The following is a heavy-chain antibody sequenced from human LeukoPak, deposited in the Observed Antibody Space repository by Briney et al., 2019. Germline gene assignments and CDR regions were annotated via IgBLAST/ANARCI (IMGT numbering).Heavy chain of an antibody. CDR3: AKEEGYSSSWYVY. V-gene: IGHV3-15*01. Sequence: PGGSLRLSCAASGFTFTNAWMSWVRQAPGKGLEWVGRVKGKADGGTTGYAAPVKGRFTISRDDSSNTMYLQMNSLRAEDTAVYYCAKEEGYSSSWYVYWGQGTLVTVSS. CDR1: GFTFTNAW. J-gene: IGHJ4*02. D-gene: IGHD6-13*01. CDR2: VKGKADGGTT.